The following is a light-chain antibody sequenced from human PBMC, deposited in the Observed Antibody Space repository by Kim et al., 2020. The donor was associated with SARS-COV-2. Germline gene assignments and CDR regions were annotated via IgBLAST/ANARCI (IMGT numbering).Light chain of an antibody. CDR2: AAS. Sequence: SASVGCLVTSTCRASQSIIRYLNWYQHEPGKVPKLLIYAASNLQSGVPSRFSGSASGTDFTLTISCLQREDFATYYCQQSYSDPYSFGQGTKLEI. CDR3: QQSYSDPYS. CDR1: QSIIRY. J-gene: IGKJ2*03. V-gene: IGKV1-39*01.